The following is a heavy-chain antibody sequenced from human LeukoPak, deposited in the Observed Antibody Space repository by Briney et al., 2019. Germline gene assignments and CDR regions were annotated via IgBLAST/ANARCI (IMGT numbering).Heavy chain of an antibody. V-gene: IGHV4-39*01. CDR3: ARVKYPRLQTAMAHEEWFDP. D-gene: IGHD5-18*01. J-gene: IGHJ5*02. CDR2: IYYSGST. CDR1: GGSISSSSYY. Sequence: SETLSLTCTVSGGSISSSSYYWGWIRQPPGKGLEWIGSIYYSGSTYYNPSLKSRVTISVDTSKNQFSLKLSSVTAADTAVYYCARVKYPRLQTAMAHEEWFDPWGQGTLVTVSS.